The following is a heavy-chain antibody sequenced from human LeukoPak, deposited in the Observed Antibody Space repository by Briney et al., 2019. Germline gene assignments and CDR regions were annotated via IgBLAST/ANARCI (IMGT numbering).Heavy chain of an antibody. D-gene: IGHD6-19*01. Sequence: SETLSLTCSVSGGSISSYYWSWIRQPPGKGLEWIGYIYYSGSTNYNPSLKSRVTISVDTSKNQFSLKLSSVTAADTAVYYCARAGGAVAGPFNYYYYYGMDVWGQGTTVTVSS. CDR1: GGSISSYY. CDR2: IYYSGST. CDR3: ARAGGAVAGPFNYYYYYGMDV. V-gene: IGHV4-59*12. J-gene: IGHJ6*02.